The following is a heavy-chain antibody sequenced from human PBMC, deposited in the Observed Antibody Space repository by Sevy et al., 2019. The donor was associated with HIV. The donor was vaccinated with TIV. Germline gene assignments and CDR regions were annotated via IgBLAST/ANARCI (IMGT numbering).Heavy chain of an antibody. CDR1: GFTFSSYS. J-gene: IGHJ4*02. V-gene: IGHV3-21*01. D-gene: IGHD3-3*01. CDR2: ISSSSSYI. CDR3: PSRYDFWSGYYRPFDY. Sequence: GGSLRLSCAASGFTFSSYSMNWVRQAPGKGLEWVSSISSSSSYIYYADSVKGRFTISRDNAKNSLYLQMNSLRAEDTAVYYCPSRYDFWSGYYRPFDYWGQGTLVTVSS.